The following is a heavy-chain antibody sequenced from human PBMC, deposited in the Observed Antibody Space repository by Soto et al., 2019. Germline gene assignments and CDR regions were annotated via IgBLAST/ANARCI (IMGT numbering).Heavy chain of an antibody. CDR2: IYSGGST. Sequence: VQLVESGGGLVQPGGSLRLSCAASGFTVSSNYMSWVRQAPGKGLEWVSVIYSGGSTYYADSVKGRFTISRDNSKNTLYLQMNSLRAEDTAVYYCARALGLQRGFRFEYYYYYMDVWGKGTTVTVSS. CDR1: GFTVSSNY. V-gene: IGHV3-66*01. CDR3: ARALGLQRGFRFEYYYYYMDV. J-gene: IGHJ6*03.